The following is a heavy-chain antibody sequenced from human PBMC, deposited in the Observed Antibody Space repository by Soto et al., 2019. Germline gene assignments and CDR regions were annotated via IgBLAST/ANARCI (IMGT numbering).Heavy chain of an antibody. CDR3: ASNYAYAEGYYWYGIDV. CDR1: GFTFSRYW. Sequence: GSLRLSCAASGFTFSRYWMHWVRQAPGKGLVWVSRISSYGSDTHYADSVKGRFTISRDNAKNTLYLQMNSLRADDTAVYYCASNYAYAEGYYWYGIDVWGQGTTVTVFS. CDR2: ISSYGSDT. J-gene: IGHJ6*02. D-gene: IGHD3-16*01. V-gene: IGHV3-74*01.